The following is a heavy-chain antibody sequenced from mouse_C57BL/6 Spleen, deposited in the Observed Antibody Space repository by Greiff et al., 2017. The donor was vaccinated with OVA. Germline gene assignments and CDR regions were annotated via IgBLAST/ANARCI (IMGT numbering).Heavy chain of an antibody. CDR2: IYPGSGST. CDR1: GYTFTSYW. J-gene: IGHJ1*03. V-gene: IGHV1-55*01. CDR3: ARPGITTVVATNWYFDV. D-gene: IGHD1-1*01. Sequence: QVQLKESGAELVKPGASVKMSCKASGYTFTSYWITWVKQRPGQGLEWIGDIYPGSGSTNYNEKFKSKATLTVDTSSSTAYMQLSSLTSEDSAVYYCARPGITTVVATNWYFDVWGTGTTVTVSS.